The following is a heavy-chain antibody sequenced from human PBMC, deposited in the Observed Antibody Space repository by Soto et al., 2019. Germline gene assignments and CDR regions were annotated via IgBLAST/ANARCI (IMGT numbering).Heavy chain of an antibody. CDR3: ARRKNCSGGSCYSRGHWFDP. CDR2: IYYSGST. Sequence: SETLSLTCTVSGGSISSHYWSWIRQPPGKGLEWIGYIYYSGSTNYNPSLKSRVTILVDTSKNQFSLKLSSVTAADTAVYYCARRKNCSGGSCYSRGHWFDPWGQGTLVTVSS. CDR1: GGSISSHY. D-gene: IGHD2-15*01. V-gene: IGHV4-59*11. J-gene: IGHJ5*02.